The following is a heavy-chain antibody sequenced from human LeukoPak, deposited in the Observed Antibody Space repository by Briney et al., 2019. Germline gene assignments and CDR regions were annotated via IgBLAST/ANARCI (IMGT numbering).Heavy chain of an antibody. D-gene: IGHD2-2*03. V-gene: IGHV3-23*01. Sequence: GGSLRLSCAASGFTFSSYAMSWVRQAPGKGLEWVSSISGSGDIIHYADSVKGRFTISRDNSKNTLHVQMNSLRAEDTAVYYCAPSRGLDKVFNNWGQGTLVTVSS. CDR1: GFTFSSYA. J-gene: IGHJ4*02. CDR2: ISGSGDII. CDR3: APSRGLDKVFNN.